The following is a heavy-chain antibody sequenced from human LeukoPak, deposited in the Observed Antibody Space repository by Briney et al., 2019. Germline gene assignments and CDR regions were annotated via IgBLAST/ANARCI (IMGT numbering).Heavy chain of an antibody. D-gene: IGHD1-26*01. CDR3: AKVGEHSHDY. J-gene: IGHJ4*02. Sequence: PGGSLRLSCSASGFTFSTYWMSWVRQAPGKGLEWVANIKQDGSELYYVDSVKGRFTISRDNSKNTLYLQMNSLRAEDTAVYYCAKVGEHSHDYWGQGTLVTVSS. CDR2: IKQDGSEL. V-gene: IGHV3-7*03. CDR1: GFTFSTYW.